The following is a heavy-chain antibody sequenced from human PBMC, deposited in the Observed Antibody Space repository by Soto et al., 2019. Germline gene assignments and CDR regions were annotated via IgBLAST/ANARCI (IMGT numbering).Heavy chain of an antibody. CDR2: IYYSGST. V-gene: IGHV4-59*01. CDR3: ARGRIDYGIFDY. CDR1: CGSISSYY. Sequence: SETLSLTCTFSCGSISSYYWSWIRQPPGKGLEWIGYIYYSGSTNYNPSLKSRVTISVDTSKNQFSLKLSSVTAADTAVYYCARGRIDYGIFDYWGQGTLVTVSS. D-gene: IGHD4-17*01. J-gene: IGHJ4*02.